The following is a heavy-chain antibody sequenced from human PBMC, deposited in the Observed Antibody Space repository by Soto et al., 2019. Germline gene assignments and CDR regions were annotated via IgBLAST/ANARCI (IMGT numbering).Heavy chain of an antibody. V-gene: IGHV1-18*01. CDR1: SSTSIRGG. J-gene: IGHJ5*01. D-gene: IGHD1-26*01. CDR3: ARDADQWDHRVCDS. CDR2: SRADRGHT. Sequence: QIQLEQSGPELKEPGASVKVSCKASSSTSIRGGFSWVRQAPGQGLEWVGWSRADRGHTNYAQKCQGSVTMSTDVATRTTYMELRSLSSDATAVYYCARDADQWDHRVCDSWGQGTLVTVSS.